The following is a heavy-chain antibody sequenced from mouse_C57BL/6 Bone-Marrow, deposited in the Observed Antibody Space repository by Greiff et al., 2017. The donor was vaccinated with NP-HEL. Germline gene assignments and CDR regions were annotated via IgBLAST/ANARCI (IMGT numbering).Heavy chain of an antibody. D-gene: IGHD2-3*01. Sequence: VQGVESGPELVKPGASVKISCKASGYAFSSSWMNWVKQRPGKGLEWIGRIYPGDGDTNYNGKFKGKATLTADKSSSTAYMQLSSLTSEDSAVYFCARLGGYSPFDYWGQGTTLTVSS. CDR3: ARLGGYSPFDY. V-gene: IGHV1-82*01. CDR1: GYAFSSSW. J-gene: IGHJ2*01. CDR2: IYPGDGDT.